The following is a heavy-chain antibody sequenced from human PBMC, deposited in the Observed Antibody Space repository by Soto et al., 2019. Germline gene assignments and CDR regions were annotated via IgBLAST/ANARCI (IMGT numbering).Heavy chain of an antibody. Sequence: SETLSLTCTVSGGSISSSSYYWGWIRQPPGKGLEWIGSIYYSGSTYYNPSLKSRVTISVDTSKNQFSLKLSSVTAADTAVYYCARHNESGMVYAYYYMDVWGKGTTVTVSS. CDR3: ARHNESGMVYAYYYMDV. D-gene: IGHD2-8*01. V-gene: IGHV4-39*01. J-gene: IGHJ6*03. CDR2: IYYSGST. CDR1: GGSISSSSYY.